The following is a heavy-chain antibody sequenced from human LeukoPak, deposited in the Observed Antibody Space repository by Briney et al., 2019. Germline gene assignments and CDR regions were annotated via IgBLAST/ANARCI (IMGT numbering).Heavy chain of an antibody. CDR3: TRVLSSGWYDYFDY. D-gene: IGHD6-19*01. V-gene: IGHV4-59*01. CDR2: IYYSGST. J-gene: IGHJ4*02. Sequence: PSETLSLTCAVYGGSFSGYNWSWIRQPPGKGLEWIGYIYYSGSTNYNPSLKSRVTISVDTSKNQFSLKLNSVTAADTAVYYCTRVLSSGWYDYFDYWGQGTLVTVSS. CDR1: GGSFSGYN.